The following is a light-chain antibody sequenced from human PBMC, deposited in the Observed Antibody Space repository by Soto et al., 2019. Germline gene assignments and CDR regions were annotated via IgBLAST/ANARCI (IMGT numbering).Light chain of an antibody. V-gene: IGKV3-15*01. CDR1: QSVSSN. CDR3: QPYNNWPS. Sequence: EIVMTQSPATLSVSPGERATLSSRASQSVSSNLAGYQQKPGQAPRLLIYGASTRATGIPAKFSGSGSATEFTLTISSLQSEDFAAYYCQPYNNWPSFGGGTKVEIK. J-gene: IGKJ4*01. CDR2: GAS.